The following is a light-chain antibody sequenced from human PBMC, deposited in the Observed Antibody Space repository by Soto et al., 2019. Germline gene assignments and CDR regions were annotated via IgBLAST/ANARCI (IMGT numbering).Light chain of an antibody. CDR1: QSVSSN. V-gene: IGKV3D-15*02. CDR2: GVY. CDR3: KQYGSSPWT. Sequence: EIVMTQSPTILSVSPGERATLSCRASQSVSSNLAWYQQKPGQPPRLLMYGVYTRAPGTQARFSGSGSGTEFTLTIRSLQSEDFAVYYCKQYGSSPWTFGQGTKVDIK. J-gene: IGKJ1*01.